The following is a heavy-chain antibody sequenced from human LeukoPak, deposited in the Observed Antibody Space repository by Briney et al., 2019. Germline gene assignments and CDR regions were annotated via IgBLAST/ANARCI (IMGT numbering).Heavy chain of an antibody. J-gene: IGHJ4*02. CDR3: ARGADSSGYYSIFYFDY. V-gene: IGHV4-59*01. CDR2: IFYSVST. D-gene: IGHD3-22*01. Sequence: PSETLSLTCTVSGGSISSYYWNWIRQPPGKGLEWIGYIFYSVSTNYSPSLKSRVTISVDTSKNQFSLKLSSVTAADTAVYYCARGADSSGYYSIFYFDYWGQGTLVTVSS. CDR1: GGSISSYY.